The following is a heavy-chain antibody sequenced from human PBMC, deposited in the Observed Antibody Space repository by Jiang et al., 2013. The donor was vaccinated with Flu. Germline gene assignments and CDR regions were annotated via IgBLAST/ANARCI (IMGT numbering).Heavy chain of an antibody. CDR1: GFTFSSYG. D-gene: IGHD3-22*01. CDR2: ISDNGYTT. Sequence: VQLVESGGVLVQPGGSLRLSCAASGFTFSSYGMSWVRQAPGKGLEWVSVISDNGYTTFYADSVKGRFTISRDNSRNTLFLQMISLRAEDTALYYCAKSLYGVGYYKGFDHWGLGTLVTVSS. CDR3: AKSLYGVGYYKGFDH. J-gene: IGHJ4*02. V-gene: IGHV3-23*04.